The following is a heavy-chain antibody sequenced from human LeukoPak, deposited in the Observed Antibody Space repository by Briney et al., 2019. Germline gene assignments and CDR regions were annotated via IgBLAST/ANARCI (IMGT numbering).Heavy chain of an antibody. V-gene: IGHV4-61*02. CDR2: ICTSGST. D-gene: IGHD3-3*01. CDR3: ARDNPYDFWSGYPNWFDP. Sequence: PSETLSLTCTVSGGSISSGSYYWSWIRQPAGKGLEWIGRICTSGSTNYNPSLKSRVTISVDTSKNQFSLKLSSVTAADTAVYYCARDNPYDFWSGYPNWFDPWGQGTLVTVSS. J-gene: IGHJ5*02. CDR1: GGSISSGSYY.